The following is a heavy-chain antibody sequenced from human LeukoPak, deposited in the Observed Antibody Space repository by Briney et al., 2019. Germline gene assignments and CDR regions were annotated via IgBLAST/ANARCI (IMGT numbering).Heavy chain of an antibody. CDR2: ISWNSGSI. Sequence: PGGSLRLSCAASGFTFDDYAMHWVRQAPGKGLEWVSGISWNSGSIGYADSVKGRFTISRDNAKNSLYLQMNSLRAEDTALYYCAKDTGFYDAFDIWGQGTMVTVSS. CDR3: AKDTGFYDAFDI. CDR1: GFTFDDYA. D-gene: IGHD2/OR15-2a*01. J-gene: IGHJ3*02. V-gene: IGHV3-9*01.